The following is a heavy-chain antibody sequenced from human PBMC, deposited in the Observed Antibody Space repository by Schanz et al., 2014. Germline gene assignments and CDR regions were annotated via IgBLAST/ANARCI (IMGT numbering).Heavy chain of an antibody. CDR1: TFTFDHYA. D-gene: IGHD6-13*01. CDR2: VSSRSDEI. V-gene: IGHV3-23*05. CDR3: ARGLIAAAGGAFDY. Sequence: EVQLLESGGGLVQPGGSLRLSCSASTFTFDHYAMTWVRQAPGKGLEWVAAVSSRSDEIKYADSVRGRFTISRDNSKTTVYLQMNSLRAGDAAVYYCARGLIAAAGGAFDYWGQGTLVAVSA. J-gene: IGHJ4*02.